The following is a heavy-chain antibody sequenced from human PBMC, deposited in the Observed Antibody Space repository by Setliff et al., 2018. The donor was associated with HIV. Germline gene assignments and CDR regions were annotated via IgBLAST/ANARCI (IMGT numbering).Heavy chain of an antibody. J-gene: IGHJ6*03. CDR1: GYTFSNYG. CDR3: ARDHDYGDLSRNWFYMDV. D-gene: IGHD4-17*01. V-gene: IGHV7-4-1*02. Sequence: ASVKVSCKASGYTFSNYGMNWVRQAPGQGLDWMGWINTNTGNPTYAQDFTGRFVFSLDTSVSTAYLQISSLKAEDTAVYYCARDHDYGDLSRNWFYMDVWGKGTTVTVSS. CDR2: INTNTGNP.